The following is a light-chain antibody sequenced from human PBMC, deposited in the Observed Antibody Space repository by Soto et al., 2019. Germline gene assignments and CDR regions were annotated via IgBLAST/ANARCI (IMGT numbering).Light chain of an antibody. J-gene: IGKJ1*01. CDR1: QSISTY. CDR2: DAS. CDR3: QQSFRIPLT. V-gene: IGKV1-39*01. Sequence: DIQMTQSPSSLSAYVGDRVTITCRASQSISTYLNWYQQKPGKAPKLLIYDASSLQSGVPARFSGSGSGTDFTLTISTLQPEDFATYYCQQSFRIPLTFCQGTKVEIK.